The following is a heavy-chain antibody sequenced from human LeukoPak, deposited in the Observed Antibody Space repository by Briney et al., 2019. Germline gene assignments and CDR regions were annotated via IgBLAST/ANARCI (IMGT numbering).Heavy chain of an antibody. CDR2: ISGSGGST. D-gene: IGHD1-7*01. V-gene: IGHV3-23*01. Sequence: GGSLRLSCAASGFTVSSNYMSWVRQAPGKGLEWVSAISGSGGSTDYADSVRGRFTISRDNSKNTLYLQMNSLRAEDTAVYYCAKGGINYFDPWGQGTLVTVSS. CDR3: AKGGINYFDP. J-gene: IGHJ5*02. CDR1: GFTVSSNY.